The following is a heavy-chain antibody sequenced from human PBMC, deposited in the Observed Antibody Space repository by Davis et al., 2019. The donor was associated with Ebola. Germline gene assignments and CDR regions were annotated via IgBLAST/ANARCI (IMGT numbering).Heavy chain of an antibody. CDR2: ISGSGGST. V-gene: IGHV3-23*01. J-gene: IGHJ5*02. Sequence: PGGSLRLSCAASGFTFSSYAMSWVRQAPGKWLEWVSAISGSGGSTYYADSVKGRFTISRDNAKNSLYLQMNSLRAEDTAVYYCARDRPVLWFDPWGQGTLVTVSS. D-gene: IGHD3-10*01. CDR3: ARDRPVLWFDP. CDR1: GFTFSSYA.